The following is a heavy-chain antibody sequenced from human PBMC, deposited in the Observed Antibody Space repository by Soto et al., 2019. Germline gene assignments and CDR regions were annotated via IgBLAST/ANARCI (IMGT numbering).Heavy chain of an antibody. CDR1: GFVFSDYG. CDR2: IYNDGRNE. V-gene: IGHV3-33*01. Sequence: QVQLLESGGGVVQPGRSLRLSCTASGFVFSDYGMNWFRQAPGKGREGVAVIYNDGRNESYEDSVKGRFTISSDNSQNTLYLQMNILRAEDTGVYYFARDRWRRLGVDFWGQGTLVTVPS. D-gene: IGHD2-21*02. J-gene: IGHJ4*02. CDR3: ARDRWRRLGVDF.